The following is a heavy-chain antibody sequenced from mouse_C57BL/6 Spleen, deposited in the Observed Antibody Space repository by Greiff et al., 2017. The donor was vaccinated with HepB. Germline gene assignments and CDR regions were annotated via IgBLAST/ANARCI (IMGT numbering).Heavy chain of an antibody. CDR3: ARERGITTVVATGYYAMDY. CDR1: GYSITSGYY. Sequence: VQLQQSGPGLVKPSQSLSLTCSVTGYSITSGYYWNWIRQFPGNKLEWMGYISYDGSNNYNPSLKNRISITRDTSKNQFFLKLNSVTTEDTATYYCARERGITTVVATGYYAMDYWGQGTSVTVSS. D-gene: IGHD1-1*01. V-gene: IGHV3-6*01. CDR2: ISYDGSN. J-gene: IGHJ4*01.